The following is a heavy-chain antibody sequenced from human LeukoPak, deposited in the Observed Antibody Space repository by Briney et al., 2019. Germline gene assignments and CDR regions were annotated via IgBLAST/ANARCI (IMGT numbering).Heavy chain of an antibody. V-gene: IGHV4-34*01. Sequence: KPSETLSLTCAVYGGSFSGYYWSWIRQPPGKGLEWIGEINHSGSTNYNPSLKSRVTISVHTSKNQFPLKLTSVTAADTAVYFCARRVVTIGDDAFDIWGQGTMVTVSS. CDR3: ARRVVTIGDDAFDI. CDR1: GGSFSGYY. D-gene: IGHD3-22*01. J-gene: IGHJ3*02. CDR2: INHSGST.